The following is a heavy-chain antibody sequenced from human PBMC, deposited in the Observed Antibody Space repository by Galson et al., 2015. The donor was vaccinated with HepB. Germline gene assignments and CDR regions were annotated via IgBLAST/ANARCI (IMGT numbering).Heavy chain of an antibody. V-gene: IGHV3-30*18. CDR1: GFIFSSYG. CDR3: AKDWRWELLPHALNV. J-gene: IGHJ3*01. Sequence: SLRLSCAASGFIFSSYGMHWVRQAPGKGLEWVAAISYDGTTKNHADSVKGRFTISRDNSKSTLYLQMNSLRAEDTAVYYCAKDWRWELLPHALNVRGPGTMVTVSS. CDR2: ISYDGTTK. D-gene: IGHD1-26*01.